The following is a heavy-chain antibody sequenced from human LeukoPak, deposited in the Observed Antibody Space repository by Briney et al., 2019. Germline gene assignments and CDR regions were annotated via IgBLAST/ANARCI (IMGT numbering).Heavy chain of an antibody. V-gene: IGHV4-31*03. CDR1: GGSISSGGYY. Sequence: PSETLSLTCTVSGGSISSGGYYWSWIRQHPGKGLEWIGYIYYSGSTYYNPSLKSRVTISVDTSKNQFSLKLSSVTAADTAVYYCARAQREYTAARPQYYFDYWGQGTLVTVSS. J-gene: IGHJ4*02. CDR3: ARAQREYTAARPQYYFDY. D-gene: IGHD6-6*01. CDR2: IYYSGST.